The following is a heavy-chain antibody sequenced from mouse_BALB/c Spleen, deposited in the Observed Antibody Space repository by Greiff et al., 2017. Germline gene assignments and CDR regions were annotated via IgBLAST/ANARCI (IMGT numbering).Heavy chain of an antibody. Sequence: QVQLKESGAELARPGASVKLSCKASGYTFTSYWMQWVKQRPGQGLEWIGAIYPGDGDTRYTQKFKGKATLTADKSSSTAYMQLSSLASEDSAVYYCAREPLTFDYWGQGTTLTVSS. CDR3: AREPLTFDY. J-gene: IGHJ2*01. CDR1: GYTFTSYW. D-gene: IGHD1-3*01. V-gene: IGHV1-87*01. CDR2: IYPGDGDT.